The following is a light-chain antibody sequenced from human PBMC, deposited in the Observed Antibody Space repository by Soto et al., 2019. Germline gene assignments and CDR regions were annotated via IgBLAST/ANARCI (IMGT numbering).Light chain of an antibody. CDR3: CSYAGSSFHV. V-gene: IGLV2-23*01. J-gene: IGLJ1*01. CDR2: EGT. Sequence: QFVLTQPASVSGSPGQSITISCTGTSSDVGNYNLVSWYQQHPGKAPKLMIYEGTKRPSGVSNRFSGSKSGNTASLTISGLQAEDEADYYCCSYAGSSFHVFGTGTKVTVL. CDR1: SSDVGNYNL.